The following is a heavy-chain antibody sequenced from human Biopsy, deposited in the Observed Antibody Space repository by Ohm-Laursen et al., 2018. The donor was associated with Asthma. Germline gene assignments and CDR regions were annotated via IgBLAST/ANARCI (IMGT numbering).Heavy chain of an antibody. CDR1: GYTFTGYY. D-gene: IGHD2-15*01. Sequence: GASVKVSCKASGYTFTGYYIHWVRQAPGQGLEWMGRINPKTGDTDYAQKFQGSVTMTRDTPISTAYMELSRLRSDDSALYYCARGRMYVCYGGTCYSDAFDYWGQGTLVTVSS. J-gene: IGHJ4*02. CDR2: INPKTGDT. CDR3: ARGRMYVCYGGTCYSDAFDY. V-gene: IGHV1-2*06.